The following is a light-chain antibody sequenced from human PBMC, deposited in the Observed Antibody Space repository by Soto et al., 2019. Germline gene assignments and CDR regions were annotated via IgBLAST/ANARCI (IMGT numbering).Light chain of an antibody. CDR3: AAWDDTLSAWV. Sequence: QSVLTQPPSASGTPGRRVTISCSGSSSNVGTNYVYWYQHLPGAAPSLLIYTNSQRPSGVPDRFSGSKSGTSASLAISGLRSEDEADYYCAAWDDTLSAWVFGGGTQLTVL. V-gene: IGLV1-47*01. CDR1: SSNVGTNY. CDR2: TNS. J-gene: IGLJ3*02.